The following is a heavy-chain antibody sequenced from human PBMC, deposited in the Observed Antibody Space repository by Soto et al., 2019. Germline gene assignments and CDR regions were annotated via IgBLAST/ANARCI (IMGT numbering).Heavy chain of an antibody. J-gene: IGHJ4*02. V-gene: IGHV3-7*05. CDR1: GFSFSNYW. CDR2: IKPDGSEK. Sequence: EVQLVESGGGLVQPGGSLRLSCEASGFSFSNYWMSWVRQAPGEGPEWVASIKPDGSEKNYVDAVRGRFTVSRDNAMNSLFLQMNSLRGDYTAVYYCARDDIWGRGSLVSVSS. CDR3: ARDDI.